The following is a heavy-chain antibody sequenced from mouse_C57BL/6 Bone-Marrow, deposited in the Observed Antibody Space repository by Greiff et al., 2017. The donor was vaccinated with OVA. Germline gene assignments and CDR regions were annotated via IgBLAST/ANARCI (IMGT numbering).Heavy chain of an antibody. J-gene: IGHJ1*03. Sequence: EVKLQESGPGLAKPSQTLSLTCSVTGYSITSDYWNWIRKFPGHKLEYMGYISYSGSTSYNPSPKSRISITRDTSKNQYYLQLNSVTTEDTATYYCASSGSSDGWYVDVWGTGTTVTVSS. CDR3: ASSGSSDGWYVDV. CDR1: GYSITSDY. D-gene: IGHD1-1*01. CDR2: ISYSGST. V-gene: IGHV3-8*01.